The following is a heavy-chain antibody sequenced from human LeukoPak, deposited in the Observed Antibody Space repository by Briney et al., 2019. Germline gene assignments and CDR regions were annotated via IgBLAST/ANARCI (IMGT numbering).Heavy chain of an antibody. D-gene: IGHD3-3*01. CDR3: ARVKYYDFWSGYYYFDY. CDR1: GGSISSGSYY. Sequence: SQTLSLTCTVSGGSISSGSYYWSWIRQPPGKGLEWIGEINHSGSTNYNPSLKSRVTISVDTSKNQFSLKLSSVTAADAAVYYCARVKYYDFWSGYYYFDYWGQGTLVTVSS. J-gene: IGHJ4*02. CDR2: INHSGST. V-gene: IGHV4-39*07.